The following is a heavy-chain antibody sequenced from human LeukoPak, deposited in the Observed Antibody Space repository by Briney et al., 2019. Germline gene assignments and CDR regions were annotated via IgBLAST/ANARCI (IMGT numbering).Heavy chain of an antibody. J-gene: IGHJ4*02. CDR2: ISYDGSDK. CDR1: GFTFRRNG. Sequence: PPGGSLRLSCAASGFTFRRNGMHWVRQAPGKGLDWVTFISYDGSDKYYADSVKGRFTISRDNSKNTLSLQMNSLRDDDTAVYYCARDASGWSFDHWGQGTPVTVSS. CDR3: ARDASGWSFDH. D-gene: IGHD6-19*01. V-gene: IGHV3-33*05.